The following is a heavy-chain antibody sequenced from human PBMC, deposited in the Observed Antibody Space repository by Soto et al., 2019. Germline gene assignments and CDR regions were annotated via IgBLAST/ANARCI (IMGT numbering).Heavy chain of an antibody. J-gene: IGHJ6*02. CDR2: ISYDGSNK. D-gene: IGHD3-10*01. Sequence: QVQLVESGGGVVQPGRSLRLSCAASGFTFSSYGMHWVRQAPGKGLEWVAVISYDGSNKYYADSVKGRFTISRDNSKNTLYLQMNSLRAEDTAVYYCAKAIRGYYNGMDVWGQGTTVTVS. V-gene: IGHV3-30*18. CDR1: GFTFSSYG. CDR3: AKAIRGYYNGMDV.